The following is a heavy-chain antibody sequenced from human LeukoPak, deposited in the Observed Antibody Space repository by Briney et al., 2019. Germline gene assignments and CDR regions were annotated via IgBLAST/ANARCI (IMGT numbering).Heavy chain of an antibody. V-gene: IGHV4-59*12. Sequence: SETLSLTCTVSGGSISSYYWSWIRQPPGKGLEWIGYIYYSGSTNYNPSLRSRVTISVDTSKNQFSLKLSSVTAADTAVYYCARDSDSYTAMVDVWGKGTTVTISS. CDR2: IYYSGST. D-gene: IGHD5-18*01. CDR1: GGSISSYY. CDR3: ARDSDSYTAMVDV. J-gene: IGHJ6*04.